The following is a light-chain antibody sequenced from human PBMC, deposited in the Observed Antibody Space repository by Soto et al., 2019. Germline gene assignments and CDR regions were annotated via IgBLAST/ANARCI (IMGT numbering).Light chain of an antibody. CDR1: QGIITY. CDR3: QNYNGAPWT. J-gene: IGKJ1*01. Sequence: DIQMTQSPSSLSASVGDRVTITCRAIQGIITYLVWYQQKPGTVPKLLIFAASALQSGVPSRFSGSGSGTDFTLTISSLQPEDVATYYCQNYNGAPWTFGQGTKVEIK. V-gene: IGKV1-27*01. CDR2: AAS.